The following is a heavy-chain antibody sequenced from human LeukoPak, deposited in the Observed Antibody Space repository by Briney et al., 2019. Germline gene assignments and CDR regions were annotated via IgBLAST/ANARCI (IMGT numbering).Heavy chain of an antibody. CDR1: GFTFSSYA. CDR2: ISGSGGST. CDR3: ACYGSGSRNWFDP. J-gene: IGHJ5*02. V-gene: IGHV3-23*01. Sequence: PGGSLRLFCAASGFTFSSYAMSWVRQAPGKGLEWVSAISGSGGSTYYADSVKGRFTISRDNSKNTLYLQMNSLRAEDTAVYYCACYGSGSRNWFDPWGQGTLVTVSS. D-gene: IGHD3-10*01.